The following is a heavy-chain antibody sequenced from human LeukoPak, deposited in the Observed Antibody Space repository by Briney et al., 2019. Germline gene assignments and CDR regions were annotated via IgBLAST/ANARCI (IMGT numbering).Heavy chain of an antibody. CDR2: IKSKTDGWTT. J-gene: IGHJ3*02. D-gene: IGHD5-24*01. V-gene: IGHV3-15*01. CDR3: TTEMAKGAFDI. CDR1: GFTFSNAW. Sequence: GGSLRLSCAASGFTFSNAWMSWVRQAPGKGLEWVGRIKSKTDGWTTDYAAPVKGRSTISRDDSKNTLYLQMNSLKTEDTAVYYCTTEMAKGAFDIWGQGTMVTVSS.